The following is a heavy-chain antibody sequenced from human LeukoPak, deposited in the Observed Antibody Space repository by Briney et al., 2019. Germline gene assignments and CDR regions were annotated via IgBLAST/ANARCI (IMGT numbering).Heavy chain of an antibody. V-gene: IGHV4-4*02. D-gene: IGHD3-10*01. CDR1: GASIGSETW. CDR3: AKHGSGSYQGY. J-gene: IGHJ4*02. Sequence: SETLSLTCAVSGASIGSETWWIRVRQPPGKGLEWIGEIYHGGGANYNPSLKSRVIISLDKSKNQFFLELTSVTAADTAVYYCAKHGSGSYQGYWGQGTLVTVSS. CDR2: IYHGGGA.